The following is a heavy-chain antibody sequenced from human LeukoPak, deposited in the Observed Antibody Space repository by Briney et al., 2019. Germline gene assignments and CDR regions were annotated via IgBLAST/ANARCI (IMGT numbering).Heavy chain of an antibody. CDR3: ARSGYCSSTSCVTDAFDI. CDR1: GGSFSGYY. D-gene: IGHD2-2*01. J-gene: IGHJ3*02. Sequence: SETLSLTCAVYGGSFSGYYWSWIRQPPGKGLEWIGEINHSASTNHSSSLKSRVIISVDTSKNQFSLKLSSVTAADTAVYYCARSGYCSSTSCVTDAFDIWGQGTMVTVSS. V-gene: IGHV4-34*01. CDR2: INHSAST.